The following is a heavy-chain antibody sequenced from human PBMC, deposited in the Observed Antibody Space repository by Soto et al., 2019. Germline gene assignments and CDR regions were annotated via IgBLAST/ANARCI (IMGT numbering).Heavy chain of an antibody. D-gene: IGHD4-17*01. J-gene: IGHJ6*04. V-gene: IGHV3-30*18. CDR3: AKVFNRDYVGMDV. CDR1: GFTFSSYG. CDR2: ISYDGSNK. Sequence: GGSLRLSCAASGFTFSSYGMHWVRQAPGKGLEWVAVISYDGSNKYYADSVKGRFTISRDNSKNTLYLQMNSLRAEDTAEYYCAKVFNRDYVGMDVWGKGTTVTVSS.